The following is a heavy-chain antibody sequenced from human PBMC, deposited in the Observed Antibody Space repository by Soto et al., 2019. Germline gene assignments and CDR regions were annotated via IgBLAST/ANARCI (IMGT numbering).Heavy chain of an antibody. CDR2: ISGDDTK. Sequence: ESGGGFVKPGGSLRLSCAASGFNVADYYMNWIRQAPGKGLEWVSYISGDDTKSYADSVKGRFTISRDNGKNSLYLQMNSLRAEDTAVYYCARGRVSGFWGQGTLVTVTS. V-gene: IGHV3-11*01. J-gene: IGHJ1*01. CDR1: GFNVADYY. CDR3: ARGRVSGF. D-gene: IGHD6-19*01.